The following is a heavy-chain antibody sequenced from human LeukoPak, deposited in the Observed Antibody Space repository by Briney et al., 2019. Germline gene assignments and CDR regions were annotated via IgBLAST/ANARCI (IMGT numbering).Heavy chain of an antibody. CDR2: ISSSSSTI. J-gene: IGHJ4*02. CDR3: ASPNNYYDIPRAFDY. D-gene: IGHD3-22*01. CDR1: GFTFSSYE. Sequence: PGGSLRLSCAASGFTFSSYEMNWVRQAPGKGLEWVSYISSSSSTIYYTDSVKGRFTISRDNAKNSLYLQMNSLRAEDTAVYYCASPNNYYDIPRAFDYWGQGTLVTVSS. V-gene: IGHV3-48*03.